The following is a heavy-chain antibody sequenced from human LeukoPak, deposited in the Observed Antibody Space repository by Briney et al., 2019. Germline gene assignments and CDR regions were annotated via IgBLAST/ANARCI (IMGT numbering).Heavy chain of an antibody. J-gene: IGHJ4*02. CDR1: GYTFTSYD. CDR2: MNPNSGNT. CDR3: ATEYRHQPD. D-gene: IGHD5-12*01. Sequence: ASVKVSCKASGYTFTSYDINWLRQASGQGLEWMGWMNPNSGNTGYAQKFQGRFTMTWDTSITTAYMELSSLRSEDTAVYYCATEYRHQPDWGQGTLVTVSS. V-gene: IGHV1-8*01.